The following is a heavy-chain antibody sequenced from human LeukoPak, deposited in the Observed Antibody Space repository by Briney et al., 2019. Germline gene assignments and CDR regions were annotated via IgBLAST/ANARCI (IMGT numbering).Heavy chain of an antibody. CDR3: ARGEYDFWSGWSLFDY. CDR2: ISHSGST. Sequence: SETLSLTCAVYGGSFSDYYWSWIRQPPGKGLEWIGEISHSGSTNYNPSLKSRVTISVDTSKNQFSLKLSSVTAADTAVYYCARGEYDFWSGWSLFDYWGQGTLVTVSS. V-gene: IGHV4-34*01. CDR1: GGSFSDYY. D-gene: IGHD3-3*01. J-gene: IGHJ4*02.